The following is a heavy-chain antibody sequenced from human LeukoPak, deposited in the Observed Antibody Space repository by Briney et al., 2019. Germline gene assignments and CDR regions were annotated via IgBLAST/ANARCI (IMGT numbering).Heavy chain of an antibody. CDR1: GFTFSSYI. Sequence: GGSLRLSCAASGFTFSSYIMNWVRQAPGKGLEWVSYISSTSSTLYYADSVKGRFTISRDNAKNSLYLQMNSLRAEDTAVYYCARDRDSGSRKIDYWGQGTLVTVSS. CDR2: ISSTSSTL. V-gene: IGHV3-48*04. D-gene: IGHD1-26*01. J-gene: IGHJ4*02. CDR3: ARDRDSGSRKIDY.